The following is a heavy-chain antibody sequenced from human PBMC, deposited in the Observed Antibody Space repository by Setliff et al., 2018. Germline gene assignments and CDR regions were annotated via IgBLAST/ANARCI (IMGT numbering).Heavy chain of an antibody. V-gene: IGHV3-23*01. CDR3: ARGGSDYDILTGYLFGY. J-gene: IGHJ4*02. D-gene: IGHD3-9*01. Sequence: GGSLRLSCAASGFTFCSYAMSWVRQAPGKGLEWVSAISGSGGSTYYADPVKGRFTISRDNSKNTLYLQMNSLRAGATAVYYCARGGSDYDILTGYLFGYWGQGTLVTVSS. CDR2: ISGSGGST. CDR1: GFTFCSYA.